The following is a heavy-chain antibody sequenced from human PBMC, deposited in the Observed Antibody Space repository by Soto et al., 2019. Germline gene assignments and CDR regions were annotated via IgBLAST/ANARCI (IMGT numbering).Heavy chain of an antibody. Sequence: QAGGSLRLSCAASGFNVSTNYMTWVRQAPGKGLEWVSVIYSGGTTYYADSVKGRFIISRDNFKSTLYLQMNNLRAEDTALYYCARGSGSLYYFHYWGQGTLVTVSS. CDR3: ARGSGSLYYFHY. CDR1: GFNVSTNY. J-gene: IGHJ4*02. D-gene: IGHD1-26*01. CDR2: IYSGGTT. V-gene: IGHV3-53*01.